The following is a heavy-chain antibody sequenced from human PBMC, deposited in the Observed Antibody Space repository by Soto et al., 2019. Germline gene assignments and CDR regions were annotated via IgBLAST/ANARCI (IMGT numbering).Heavy chain of an antibody. D-gene: IGHD7-27*01. CDR1: GFTFSSYG. V-gene: IGHV3-33*01. J-gene: IGHJ4*02. Sequence: GGSLRLSCAASGFTFSSYGMHWVRQAPGKGLEWVAVIWYDGSNKYYADSVKGRFTISRDNSKNTLYLQMNSLRAEDTAVYYCASQSITGDRKMDYWGQGTLVTVSS. CDR2: IWYDGSNK. CDR3: ASQSITGDRKMDY.